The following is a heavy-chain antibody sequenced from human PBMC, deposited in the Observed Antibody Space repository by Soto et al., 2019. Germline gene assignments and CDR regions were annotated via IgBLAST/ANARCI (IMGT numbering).Heavy chain of an antibody. Sequence: PGGSLRLSCAASGFTFSSYAMHWVRQAPGKGLEWVAVISYDGSNKYYADSVKGRFTISRDNSKNTLYLQMNSLRAEDTAVYYCARGHRIVPAAPHFDPWGQGTLVTVSS. CDR3: ARGHRIVPAAPHFDP. CDR2: ISYDGSNK. V-gene: IGHV3-30-3*01. D-gene: IGHD2-2*01. J-gene: IGHJ5*02. CDR1: GFTFSSYA.